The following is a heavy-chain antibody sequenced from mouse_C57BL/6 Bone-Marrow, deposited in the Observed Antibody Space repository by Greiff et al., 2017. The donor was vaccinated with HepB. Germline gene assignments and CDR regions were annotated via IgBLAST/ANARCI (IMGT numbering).Heavy chain of an antibody. CDR1: GYTFTSYW. J-gene: IGHJ4*01. CDR3: ARDYYGSSYGMDY. V-gene: IGHV1-59*01. Sequence: VQLQQPGAELVRPGTSVKLSCKASGYTFTSYWMHWVKQRPGQGLEWIGVIDPSDSYTNYNQKFKGKATLTVDTSSSTAYMQLSSLTSEDSAVYYCARDYYGSSYGMDYWGQGTSVTVSS. D-gene: IGHD1-1*01. CDR2: IDPSDSYT.